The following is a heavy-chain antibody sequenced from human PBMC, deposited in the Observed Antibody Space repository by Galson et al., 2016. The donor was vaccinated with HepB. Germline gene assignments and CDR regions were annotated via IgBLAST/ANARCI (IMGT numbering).Heavy chain of an antibody. CDR2: ITNFGTA. V-gene: IGHV1-69*13. J-gene: IGHJ4*02. D-gene: IGHD6-13*01. CDR3: ARVRYSTTWYFDY. Sequence: SVKVSCKASGGTFNKYAISWVRQAPGQGLEWMGGITNFGTANYAQRFQGRVTITADEYTSTVYMELISLRSEETGVYYCARVRYSTTWYFDYWGQGTLVTVSS. CDR1: GGTFNKYA.